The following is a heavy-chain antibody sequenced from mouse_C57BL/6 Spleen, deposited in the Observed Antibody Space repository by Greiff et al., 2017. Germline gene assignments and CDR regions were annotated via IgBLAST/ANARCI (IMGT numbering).Heavy chain of an antibody. D-gene: IGHD1-1*01. CDR1: GFNIKNTY. CDR2: IDPANGNT. V-gene: IGHV14-3*01. Sequence: VQLKESVAELVRPGASVKLSCTASGFNIKNTYMHWVKQRPEQGLEWIGRIDPANGNTKYAPKFQGKATITADTSSNTSYLQLSSLTSEDTAIYYCARSADYYGSRVPAMDYWGQGTSVTVSS. CDR3: ARSADYYGSRVPAMDY. J-gene: IGHJ4*01.